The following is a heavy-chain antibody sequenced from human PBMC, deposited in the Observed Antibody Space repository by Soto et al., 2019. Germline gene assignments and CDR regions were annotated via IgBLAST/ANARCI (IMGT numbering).Heavy chain of an antibody. CDR2: FFIGGNT. V-gene: IGHV4-39*01. CDR3: ATQYYDILTGYYGTFDY. Sequence: SETLSLTCTVSCGSTSSGTYYWGWMRQPPGKGLEWIASFFIGGNTYYNPSLKSRVTISVDTSKKQFSLKLSSVTAADTAVYYCATQYYDILTGYYGTFDYWGQGTLVTVSS. CDR1: CGSTSSGTYY. J-gene: IGHJ4*02. D-gene: IGHD3-9*01.